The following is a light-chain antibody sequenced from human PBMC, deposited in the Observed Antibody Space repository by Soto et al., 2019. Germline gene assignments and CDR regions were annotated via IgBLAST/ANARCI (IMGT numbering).Light chain of an antibody. CDR1: QSISSW. CDR2: KVS. CDR3: QQYHTYPWT. V-gene: IGKV1-5*03. Sequence: DIQITQSPSTRSASVGDRVTITCRASQSISSWLAWYRPKLGKAPKFLIHKVSSLESGVPSRFSCSGAGTECTRTISSLKPDDFTTDVCQQYHTYPWTFGQGTKVDIK. J-gene: IGKJ1*01.